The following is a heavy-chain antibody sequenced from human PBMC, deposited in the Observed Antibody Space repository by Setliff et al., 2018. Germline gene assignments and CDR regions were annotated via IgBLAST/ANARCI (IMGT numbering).Heavy chain of an antibody. Sequence: SETLSLTCAVSGGSISSSNWWSWVRQPPGKGLEWIGEIYHSGSTNYNPSLKSRVTISIDTSKNQFSLKLSSVTAADTAVYYCARDLTGWGWFDPWGQGTLVTVSS. D-gene: IGHD3-9*01. J-gene: IGHJ5*02. V-gene: IGHV4-4*02. CDR2: IYHSGST. CDR3: ARDLTGWGWFDP. CDR1: GGSISSSNW.